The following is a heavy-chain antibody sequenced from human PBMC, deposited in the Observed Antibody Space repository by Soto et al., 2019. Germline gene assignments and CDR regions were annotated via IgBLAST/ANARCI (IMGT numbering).Heavy chain of an antibody. Sequence: ASVKVSCKASGYTFTHYYMHWVRQAPGQWLEWMGVINPSGGSTTYAQKFQGRVTMTRDTSTGTVYMELRSLISEDTSEYYCAREASKYSGMDVWGQGTTVTVSS. J-gene: IGHJ6*02. CDR2: INPSGGST. D-gene: IGHD2-21*01. V-gene: IGHV1-46*01. CDR3: AREASKYSGMDV. CDR1: GYTFTHYY.